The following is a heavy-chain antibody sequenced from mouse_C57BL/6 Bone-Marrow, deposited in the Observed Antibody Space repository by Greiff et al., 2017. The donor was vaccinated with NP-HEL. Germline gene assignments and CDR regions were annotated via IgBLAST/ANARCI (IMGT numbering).Heavy chain of an antibody. V-gene: IGHV1-54*01. CDR2: INPGSGGT. CDR3: ARTVVATRFAY. D-gene: IGHD1-1*01. Sequence: VQLQQSGAELVRPGTSVKVSCKASGYAFTNYLIEWVKQRPGQGLEWIGVINPGSGGTNYNEQFKGKATLTADKSSSTAYMQLSSLTSEDAAVYFCARTVVATRFAYWGQGTLVTVSA. J-gene: IGHJ3*01. CDR1: GYAFTNYL.